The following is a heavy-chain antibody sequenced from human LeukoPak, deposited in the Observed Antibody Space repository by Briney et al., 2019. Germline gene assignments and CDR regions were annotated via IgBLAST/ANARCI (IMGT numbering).Heavy chain of an antibody. D-gene: IGHD2-8*01. V-gene: IGHV1-8*02. CDR3: ARDIEWQGFDP. CDR1: GGTFSSYA. CDR2: MNPNSGNT. Sequence: ASVKVSCKASGGTFSSYAISWVRQAPGQGLEWMGWMNPNSGNTGYAQKFQGRVTMTRNTSISTAYMELSSLRSEDTAVYYCARDIEWQGFDPWGQGTLVTVSS. J-gene: IGHJ5*02.